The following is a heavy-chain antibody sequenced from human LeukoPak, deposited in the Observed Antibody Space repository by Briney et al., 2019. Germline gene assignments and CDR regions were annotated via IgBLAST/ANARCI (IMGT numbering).Heavy chain of an antibody. D-gene: IGHD6-13*01. CDR3: ASKGFGSSSRGGYYYYYMDV. V-gene: IGHV4-59*01. CDR2: IYYSGST. Sequence: SETLSLTCTVSVGSISSYYWSWIRQPPGKGLEWIGYIYYSGSTNYNPSLKSRVTISVDTSKNQFSLKLSSVTAADTAVYYCASKGFGSSSRGGYYYYYMDVWGKGTTVTVSS. J-gene: IGHJ6*03. CDR1: VGSISSYY.